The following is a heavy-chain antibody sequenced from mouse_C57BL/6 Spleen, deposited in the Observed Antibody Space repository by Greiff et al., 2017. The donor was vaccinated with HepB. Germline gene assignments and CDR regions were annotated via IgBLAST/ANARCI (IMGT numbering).Heavy chain of an antibody. CDR3: ARGGDGYYRDYAMDY. CDR2: INPGSGGT. J-gene: IGHJ4*01. D-gene: IGHD2-3*01. Sequence: QVQLQQSGAELVRPGTSVKVSCKASGYAFTNYLIEWVKQRPGQGLEWIGVINPGSGGTNYNEKFKGKATLTADKSSSTAYMQLSSLTSEDSAVYFCARGGDGYYRDYAMDYWGQGTSVTVSS. V-gene: IGHV1-54*01. CDR1: GYAFTNYL.